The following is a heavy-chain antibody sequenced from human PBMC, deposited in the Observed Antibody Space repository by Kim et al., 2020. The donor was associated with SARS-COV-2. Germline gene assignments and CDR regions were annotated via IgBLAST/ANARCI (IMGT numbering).Heavy chain of an antibody. CDR3: ATVYDAHGYTSGFAY. CDR1: GGSVSSGEYF. D-gene: IGHD3-16*01. V-gene: IGHV4-61*08. J-gene: IGHJ4*02. CDR2: IHFSGTT. Sequence: SETLSLTCTVSGGSVSSGEYFWTWIRQPPGRGLEWIGYIHFSGTTSYNPSLKGRVTISSDTPKNQFSLNLRSVTAADTALYYCATVYDAHGYTSGFAYWGQGTPVTVSS.